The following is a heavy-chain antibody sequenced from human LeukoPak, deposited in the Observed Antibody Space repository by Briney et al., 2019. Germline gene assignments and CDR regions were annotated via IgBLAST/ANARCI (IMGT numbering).Heavy chain of an antibody. CDR1: GFTFDDYG. CDR2: INWNGGST. J-gene: IGHJ6*03. D-gene: IGHD3-10*01. V-gene: IGHV3-20*04. Sequence: PGGSLRLSCAASGFTFDDYGMSWVRQAPGKGLEWVSGINWNGGSTGYADSVKGRFTISRDNAKNSLYLQMNSLRAEDTALYYCARRYYYGSGEFNYMDVWGKGTTVTVSS. CDR3: ARRYYYGSGEFNYMDV.